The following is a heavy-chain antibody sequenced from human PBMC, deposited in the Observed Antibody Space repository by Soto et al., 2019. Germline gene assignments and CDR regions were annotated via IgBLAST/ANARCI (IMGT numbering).Heavy chain of an antibody. J-gene: IGHJ4*02. CDR2: LSYSGST. CDR3: ARGLRWTRTFDF. CDR1: GGYITGSSFS. Sequence: QRPLRESGPGLVKPSETLSLTCSVSGGYITGSSFSWGWIRQSPGTGLQWIGSLSYSGSTYYNPSLKRRVAISADTSKNAFSLELKLMTAADTATYFCARGLRWTRTFDFWGRGTLVTVSS. D-gene: IGHD3-16*01. V-gene: IGHV4-39*01.